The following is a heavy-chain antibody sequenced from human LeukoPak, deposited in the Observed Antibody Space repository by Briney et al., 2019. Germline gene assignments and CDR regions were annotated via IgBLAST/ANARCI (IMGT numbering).Heavy chain of an antibody. V-gene: IGHV3-49*03. Sequence: GGSLRLSCTAYGFTFGDYGMSWFRQAPGKGLKWVGFIRIKAYGGTTEYVASVKGRFTISRDDSKSIAYLQMNSLKTEDTAVYYCTRDLGSGWLQFTGMDVWGQGITVAVYS. D-gene: IGHD6-19*01. CDR2: IRIKAYGGTT. CDR3: TRDLGSGWLQFTGMDV. J-gene: IGHJ6*02. CDR1: GFTFGDYG.